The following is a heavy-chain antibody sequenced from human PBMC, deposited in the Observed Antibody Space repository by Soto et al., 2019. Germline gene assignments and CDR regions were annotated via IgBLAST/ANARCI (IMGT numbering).Heavy chain of an antibody. V-gene: IGHV3-48*03. Sequence: PGGSLRLSCAASGFTFSSYEMNWVRQAPGKGLEWVSYISSSGSTIYYADSVKGRFTISRDNAKNSLYLQMNSLRAEDTAVYYCARDSYDFWSGHPYYYYGMDVWGQGTTVTVSS. CDR3: ARDSYDFWSGHPYYYYGMDV. CDR2: ISSSGSTI. D-gene: IGHD3-3*01. CDR1: GFTFSSYE. J-gene: IGHJ6*02.